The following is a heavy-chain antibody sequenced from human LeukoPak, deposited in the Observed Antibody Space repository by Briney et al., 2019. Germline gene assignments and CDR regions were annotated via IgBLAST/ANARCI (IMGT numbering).Heavy chain of an antibody. CDR3: ARVFGNSDNWFDP. Sequence: GGSLRLSCAASGFTVSSNYMSWVRQAPGKGLEWVSIIYSGGSTFYADSVKGRFTISRDNSKNTLYLQMNSLRAEDTAVYYCARVFGNSDNWFDPWGQGTLVTVSS. CDR1: GFTVSSNY. V-gene: IGHV3-53*01. J-gene: IGHJ5*02. D-gene: IGHD4-23*01. CDR2: IYSGGST.